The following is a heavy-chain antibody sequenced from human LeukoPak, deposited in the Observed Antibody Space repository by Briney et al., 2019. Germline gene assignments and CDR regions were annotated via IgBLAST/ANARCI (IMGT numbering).Heavy chain of an antibody. V-gene: IGHV3-9*01. D-gene: IGHD3-22*01. CDR3: AKGYDSSGYYYGDAFDI. CDR1: GFTFEDYA. Sequence: GGSLRLSCAASGFTFEDYAMHWVRQVPGKGLEWVSGISWNSGSFGYANSVKGRFTISRDNAKNSLYLQMNSLRADDTALYHRAKGYDSSGYYYGDAFDIWGQGTMVTVSS. CDR2: ISWNSGSF. J-gene: IGHJ3*02.